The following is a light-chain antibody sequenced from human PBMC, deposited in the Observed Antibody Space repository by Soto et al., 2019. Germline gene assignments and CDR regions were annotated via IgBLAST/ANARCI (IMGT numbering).Light chain of an antibody. CDR1: SGSVSTTNY. Sequence: QTVVTQEPSFSVSPGGTVTLTCGLNSGSVSTTNYPSWYQQNPGQAPRTLIYSTNTRSSGVPDRFSGSILGNKAALTITGAQADDESDYYCVLYVGSGIWVFGGGTKVTVL. CDR2: STN. J-gene: IGLJ3*02. V-gene: IGLV8-61*01. CDR3: VLYVGSGIWV.